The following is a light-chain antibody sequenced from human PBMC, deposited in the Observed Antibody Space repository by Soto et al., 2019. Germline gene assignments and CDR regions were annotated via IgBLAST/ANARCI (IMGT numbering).Light chain of an antibody. CDR1: SGHSNYA. CDR3: QTWGTGIHVV. J-gene: IGLJ2*01. CDR2: LNSDGSH. Sequence: QLVLTQSPSASASLGASVKLTCTLSSGHSNYAIAWHQQQPERGPRYLMKLNSDGSHSKGDGIPDRFSGSSSGAERYLTISSLQSEDEADYYCQTWGTGIHVVFGGGTKLNVL. V-gene: IGLV4-69*01.